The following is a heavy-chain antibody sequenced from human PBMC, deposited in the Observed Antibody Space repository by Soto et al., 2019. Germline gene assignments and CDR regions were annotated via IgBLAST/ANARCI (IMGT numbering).Heavy chain of an antibody. Sequence: QVQLVQSGAEVKKPGSSVKVSCKASGGTFSSYAISWVRQAPGQGLEWMGGIIPIFGTANYAQKFQGRVTITADESTSTDYMELSSLRSEATSVYYCARASGYYYSSGSDAFDIWGQGTMVTVSS. V-gene: IGHV1-69*01. CDR2: IIPIFGTA. CDR3: ARASGYYYSSGSDAFDI. CDR1: GGTFSSYA. J-gene: IGHJ3*02. D-gene: IGHD3-22*01.